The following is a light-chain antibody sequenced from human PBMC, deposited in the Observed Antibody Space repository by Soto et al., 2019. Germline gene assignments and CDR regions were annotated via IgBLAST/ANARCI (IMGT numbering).Light chain of an antibody. CDR2: STH. Sequence: QSVLTQPSSASGTPGQRVTISCSGSSSNIGSNTVNWYQQFPGTAPKLLIYSTHQRPSGVPDRFSGSKSGTSASLAISGLQSEDEADYYCTAWDNSLSAVVFGGGTKVTVL. V-gene: IGLV1-44*01. J-gene: IGLJ2*01. CDR3: TAWDNSLSAVV. CDR1: SSNIGSNT.